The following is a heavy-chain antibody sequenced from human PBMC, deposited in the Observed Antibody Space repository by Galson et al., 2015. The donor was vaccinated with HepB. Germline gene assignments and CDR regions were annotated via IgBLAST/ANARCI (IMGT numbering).Heavy chain of an antibody. CDR3: AKDAGWSPMANFDY. D-gene: IGHD2-15*01. J-gene: IGHJ4*02. V-gene: IGHV3-23*01. CDR2: ISGSGGST. Sequence: SLRLSCAASGFTFSNYAMTWVRQAPGKGLEWVSTISGSGGSTYYADSVKGRFTISRDDSKSTLYLQMNSLRAEDTAVYYCAKDAGWSPMANFDYWGQGTLVTVSS. CDR1: GFTFSNYA.